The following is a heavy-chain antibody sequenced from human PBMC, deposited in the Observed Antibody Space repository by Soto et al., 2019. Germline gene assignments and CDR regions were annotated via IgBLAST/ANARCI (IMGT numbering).Heavy chain of an antibody. Sequence: VQLVQSGAEVKTPGASVKVSCRASGYTFLNYAISWVRQAPGQGLEWMGWTSAYGGDTHYAQKFQGRVIMTTDTSTSTAYMELRSLKSDDTAVYYCARALYSPVWQLGRRNWRDPWGQGTRVTVSP. CDR2: TSAYGGDT. CDR3: ARALYSPVWQLGRRNWRDP. V-gene: IGHV1-18*01. D-gene: IGHD3-16*01. J-gene: IGHJ5*02. CDR1: GYTFLNYA.